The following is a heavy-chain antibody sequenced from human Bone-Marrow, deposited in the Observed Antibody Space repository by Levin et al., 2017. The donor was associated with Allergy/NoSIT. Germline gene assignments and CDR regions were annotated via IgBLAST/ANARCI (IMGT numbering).Heavy chain of an antibody. D-gene: IGHD5-24*01. J-gene: IGHJ4*02. Sequence: SQTLSLTCSLSGGSISTGGFHWSWVRQRPGKGLEWIGYIYYSGNTYYNPSLQSRLSIPIDTSKNQFSLRLTSVTAADTAVYYCAREDGYVFDYWGQGTLVTVSS. CDR3: AREDGYVFDY. CDR2: IYYSGNT. CDR1: GGSISTGGFH. V-gene: IGHV4-31*03.